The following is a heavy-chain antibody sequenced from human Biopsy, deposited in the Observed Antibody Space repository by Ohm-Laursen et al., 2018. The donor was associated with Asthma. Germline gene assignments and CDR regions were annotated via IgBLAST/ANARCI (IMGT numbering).Heavy chain of an antibody. V-gene: IGHV3-33*01. Sequence: SLRLSCAAAGFSFSSYAMHWVRQALGKGLEWLALIWYDGINKFYADSVKGRITVSRDQSKSTLYLQINSLRADDTAVYYCARDFGNRYSETHLEYWGQGTLVTVSS. CDR2: IWYDGINK. D-gene: IGHD3-10*01. CDR1: GFSFSSYA. CDR3: ARDFGNRYSETHLEY. J-gene: IGHJ4*02.